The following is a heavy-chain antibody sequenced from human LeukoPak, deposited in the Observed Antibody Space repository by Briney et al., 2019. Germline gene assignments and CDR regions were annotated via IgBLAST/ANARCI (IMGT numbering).Heavy chain of an antibody. J-gene: IGHJ4*02. CDR1: ASIVNSNY. D-gene: IGHD5-24*01. V-gene: IGHV3-53*01. Sequence: GGSLRLTCAASASIVNSNYMSWVRQAPGKGLEWVSVIYGGGKTYYADSVKGRFTISRDNSKNTLYLQMNNVRAADTAAYFCGRDDAHVYNYGIQYWGLGTLVTVSS. CDR2: IYGGGKT. CDR3: GRDDAHVYNYGIQY.